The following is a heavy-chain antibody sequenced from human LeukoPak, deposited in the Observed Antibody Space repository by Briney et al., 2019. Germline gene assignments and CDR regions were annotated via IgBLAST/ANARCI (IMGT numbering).Heavy chain of an antibody. J-gene: IGHJ3*02. Sequence: PGGSLRLSCSASGFTFSSYAMHWVRQAPGKGLEYVSAISSNGGSTYYADSVKGRFTISKDNSKNTLYLQMSSLRAEDTAVYYCVKDEAPRYSSSSSAFDIWGQGTMVTVSS. CDR2: ISSNGGST. CDR1: GFTFSSYA. D-gene: IGHD6-6*01. V-gene: IGHV3-64D*09. CDR3: VKDEAPRYSSSSSAFDI.